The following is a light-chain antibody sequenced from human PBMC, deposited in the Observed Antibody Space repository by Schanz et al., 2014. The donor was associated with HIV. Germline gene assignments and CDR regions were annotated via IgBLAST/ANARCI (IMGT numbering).Light chain of an antibody. J-gene: IGKJ2*01. CDR3: QQYNSYPYT. CDR2: KAS. Sequence: DIQMTQSPSTLSASVGDRVTITCRASQSISPWLAWYQQKPGKAPKLLIYKASSLERGVPSRFSGRGSGTEFTLTISRLQPDDFATYYCQQYNSYPYTFGQGTRLEIK. CDR1: QSISPW. V-gene: IGKV1-5*03.